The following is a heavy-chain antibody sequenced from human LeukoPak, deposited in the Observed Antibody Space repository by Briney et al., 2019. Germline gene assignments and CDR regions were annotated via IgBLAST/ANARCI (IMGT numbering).Heavy chain of an antibody. CDR2: IYSGGST. V-gene: IGHV3-53*01. CDR3: ARVQESQIDYYFDY. Sequence: GGSLRLSCAASGFTVSSNYMSWVRQAPGKGLEWVSVIYSGGSTYYADSVKGRFTISRDNSKNTLYLQMNSLRAEDTAVYYCARVQESQIDYYFDYWGQGTLVTVSS. CDR1: GFTVSSNY. D-gene: IGHD3-9*01. J-gene: IGHJ4*02.